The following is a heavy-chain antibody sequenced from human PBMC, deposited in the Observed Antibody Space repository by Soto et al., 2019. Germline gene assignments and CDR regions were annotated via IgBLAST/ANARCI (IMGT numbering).Heavy chain of an antibody. V-gene: IGHV1-69*01. CDR1: GGTFSSYA. D-gene: IGHD3-10*01. J-gene: IGHJ6*02. CDR2: IIPIFGTA. CDR3: ARGGFGELIKSDYGMDV. Sequence: QVQLVQSGAEVKKPGSSVKVSCKASGGTFSSYAISWVRQAPGQGLEWMGGIIPIFGTANYAQKFQGRVTITADESTSTAYMERRSLRSEDTAVYYCARGGFGELIKSDYGMDVWGQGTTVTVSS.